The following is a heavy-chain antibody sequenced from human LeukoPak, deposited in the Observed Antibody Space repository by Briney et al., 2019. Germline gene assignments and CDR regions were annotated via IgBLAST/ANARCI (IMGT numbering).Heavy chain of an antibody. Sequence: GGSLRLSCAASGFTFSNYGMHWDRQAPGKGLEWVAVISYDGSNKYYADSVKGRFTISRDNSKNTLYLQMSSLRPEDTALYYCAKEGALNWFDPWGQGTLVTVSS. CDR1: GFTFSNYG. D-gene: IGHD1-26*01. CDR2: ISYDGSNK. CDR3: AKEGALNWFDP. V-gene: IGHV3-30*18. J-gene: IGHJ5*02.